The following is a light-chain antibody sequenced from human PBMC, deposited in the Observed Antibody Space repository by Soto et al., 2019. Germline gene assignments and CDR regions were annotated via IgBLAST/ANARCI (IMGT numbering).Light chain of an antibody. CDR3: CSYAGRYTGV. CDR1: SGDVGGYNY. Sequence: QSVLTQPRSVSGSPGQSVTISYTGTSGDVGGYNYVSWYQQHPGKAPKLMIYDVSQRPSGVPDRFSGSKSGNTASLTISGLQDEDEADYYSCSYAGRYTGVFGGGTKLTVL. CDR2: DVS. J-gene: IGLJ3*02. V-gene: IGLV2-11*01.